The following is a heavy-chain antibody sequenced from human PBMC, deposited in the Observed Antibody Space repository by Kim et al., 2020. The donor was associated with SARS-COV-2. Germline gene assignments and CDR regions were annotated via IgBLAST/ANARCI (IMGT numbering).Heavy chain of an antibody. CDR3: ARGGVTTVTTFDY. Sequence: AQKFQGRVTMTRDTSTSTVYMELSSLRSEDTAVYYCARGGVTTVTTFDYWGQGTLVTVSS. J-gene: IGHJ4*02. D-gene: IGHD4-17*01. V-gene: IGHV1-46*01.